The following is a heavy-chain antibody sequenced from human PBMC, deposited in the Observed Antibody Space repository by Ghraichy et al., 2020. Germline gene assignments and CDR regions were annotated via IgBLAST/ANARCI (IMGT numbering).Heavy chain of an antibody. CDR2: IKSKTDGGTT. J-gene: IGHJ4*02. V-gene: IGHV3-15*01. D-gene: IGHD3-22*01. Sequence: GESLNISCAASGFTFSNAWMSWVRQAPGKGLEWVGRIKSKTDGGTTDYAAPVKGRFTISRDDSKNTLYLQMNSLKTEDTAVYYCFTNTYYYDSSGYWGYFDYWGQGTLVTVSS. CDR1: GFTFSNAW. CDR3: FTNTYYYDSSGYWGYFDY.